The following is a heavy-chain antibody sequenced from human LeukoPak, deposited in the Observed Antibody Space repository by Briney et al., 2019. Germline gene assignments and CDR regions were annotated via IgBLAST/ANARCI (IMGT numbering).Heavy chain of an antibody. CDR2: IESKTDGGTT. J-gene: IGHJ5*02. D-gene: IGHD6-13*01. CDR1: GFTFSNAW. CDR3: TTERGIAAAGLNWFDP. V-gene: IGHV3-15*04. Sequence: GGSLRLSCAASGFTFSNAWMSWVRQAPGKGLEWVGRIESKTDGGTTDYAAPVKGRFTISRDDSKNTLYLQMNSLKTEDTAVYYCTTERGIAAAGLNWFDPWGQGTLVTVSS.